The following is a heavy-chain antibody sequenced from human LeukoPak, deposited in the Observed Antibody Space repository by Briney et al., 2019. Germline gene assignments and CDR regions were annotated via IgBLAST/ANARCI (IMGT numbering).Heavy chain of an antibody. Sequence: GGSLRLSCAASGFTFSSYAMHWVRQAPGKGLEWVAVISYDGSNKYYADSVKGRFTISRDNSKNTLYLQMNSLRAEDTAVYYCARVDATVNYAFDIWGQGTMVTVSS. CDR3: ARVDATVNYAFDI. CDR2: ISYDGSNK. V-gene: IGHV3-30-3*01. D-gene: IGHD5-12*01. CDR1: GFTFSSYA. J-gene: IGHJ3*02.